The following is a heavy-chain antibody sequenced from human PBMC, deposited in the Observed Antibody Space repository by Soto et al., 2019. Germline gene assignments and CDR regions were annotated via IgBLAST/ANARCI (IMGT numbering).Heavy chain of an antibody. J-gene: IGHJ4*02. CDR1: GFTFSSYW. V-gene: IGHV3-7*05. CDR3: ARDRPRIAAAGMGFDY. D-gene: IGHD6-13*01. CDR2: IKQDGSEK. Sequence: GGSLRLSCAASGFTFSSYWMSWVRQAPGKGLEWVANIKQDGSEKYYVDSVKGRFTISRDNAKNSLYLQMNSLRAEDTAVYYCARDRPRIAAAGMGFDYWGQGTLVTVSS.